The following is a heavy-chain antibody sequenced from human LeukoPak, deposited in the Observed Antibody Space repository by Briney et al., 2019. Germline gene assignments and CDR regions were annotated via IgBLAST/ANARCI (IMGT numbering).Heavy chain of an antibody. CDR2: IYSGGTT. V-gene: IGHV3-53*01. CDR3: ARGSPAAGFDY. CDR1: GFTVNNNY. D-gene: IGHD6-13*01. J-gene: IGHJ4*02. Sequence: PGGSLRLSCAASGFTVNNNYMTWVRQAPGKGLAWVSVIYSGGTTYYADSVKGRFTISRDNSKNTLYLQMNSLRAEDTAVYYCARGSPAAGFDYWGQGTLVTVSS.